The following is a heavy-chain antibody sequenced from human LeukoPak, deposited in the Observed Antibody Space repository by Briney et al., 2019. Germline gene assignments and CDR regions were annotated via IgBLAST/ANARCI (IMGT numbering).Heavy chain of an antibody. V-gene: IGHV3-7*04. J-gene: IGHJ4*02. CDR3: ARGLTRADY. CDR2: IKQDGSEK. D-gene: IGHD1-1*01. CDR1: GFTFTTYF. Sequence: PGGSLRLSCAASGFTFTTYFMNWVRQTPGKGLEWVANIKQDGSEKYYVDSVKGRFTISRDNTKNSLYLQMNSLRADDTAVYYCARGLTRADYWGQGTLVTASS.